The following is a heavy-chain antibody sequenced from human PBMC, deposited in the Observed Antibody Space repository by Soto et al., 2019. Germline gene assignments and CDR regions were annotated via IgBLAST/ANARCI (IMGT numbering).Heavy chain of an antibody. CDR2: ISGSGGST. J-gene: IGHJ4*02. D-gene: IGHD6-13*01. Sequence: EVQLLESGGGLVQPGESLRLSCEASGFTFSNYAVTWVRQAPGKGLEWVSTISGSGGSTYYADSVKGRFTISRDNSKKTLYLQINSLRDEDTAVYYCAKDQGSSWYEIDYWGQGTLVTVSS. V-gene: IGHV3-23*01. CDR3: AKDQGSSWYEIDY. CDR1: GFTFSNYA.